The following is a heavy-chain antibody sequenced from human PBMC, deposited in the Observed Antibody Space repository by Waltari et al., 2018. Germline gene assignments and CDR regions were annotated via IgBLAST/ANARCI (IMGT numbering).Heavy chain of an antibody. Sequence: QVQLQQWGAGLLKPSETLSLTCAVYGGSFSGYYWSWIRQPPGKGLEWIGEINHSGSTNYNPSLKSRVTISVDTSKNQFSLKLSSVTAADTAVYYCASYAVYDFWSGYDYWGQGTLVTVSS. CDR3: ASYAVYDFWSGYDY. D-gene: IGHD3-3*01. J-gene: IGHJ4*02. V-gene: IGHV4-34*01. CDR2: INHSGST. CDR1: GGSFSGYY.